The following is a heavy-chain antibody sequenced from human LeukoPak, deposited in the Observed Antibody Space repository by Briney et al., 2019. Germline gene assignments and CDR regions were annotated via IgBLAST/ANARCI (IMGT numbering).Heavy chain of an antibody. CDR2: IYYSGST. Sequence: SQTLSLTCTVSGGSISSGDYYWSWIRQPPGKGLEWIGYIYYSGSTYYNPSLKSRVTISVDTSKNRFSLKLSSVTAADTAVYYCARDPSYGWFDPWGQGTLVTASS. V-gene: IGHV4-30-4*01. CDR3: ARDPSYGWFDP. D-gene: IGHD5-18*01. J-gene: IGHJ5*02. CDR1: GGSISSGDYY.